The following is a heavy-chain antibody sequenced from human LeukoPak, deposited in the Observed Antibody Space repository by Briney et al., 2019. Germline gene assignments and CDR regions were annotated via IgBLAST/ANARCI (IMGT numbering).Heavy chain of an antibody. D-gene: IGHD2-2*02. Sequence: SQTLSLTCTVSGGSTSSGSYYWSWIRQPAGKGLEWIGRIYTSGSTNCNPSLKSRVTISVDTSKNQFSLKLSSVTAADTAVYYCASTLRYCSSTSCYTGYYYYGMDVWGQGTTVTVSS. J-gene: IGHJ6*02. CDR1: GGSTSSGSYY. CDR2: IYTSGST. V-gene: IGHV4-61*02. CDR3: ASTLRYCSSTSCYTGYYYYGMDV.